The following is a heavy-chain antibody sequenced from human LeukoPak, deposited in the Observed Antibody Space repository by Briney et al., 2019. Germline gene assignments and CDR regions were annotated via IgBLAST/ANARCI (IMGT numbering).Heavy chain of an antibody. J-gene: IGHJ3*02. V-gene: IGHV3-48*04. D-gene: IGHD2-21*01. CDR2: ISGSGGSI. Sequence: PWGSLRLSCAASGFTFSSYAMSWVRQAPGKGLEWVSSISGSGGSIYYADSVKGRFTISRDNAKNSLYLQMNSLRAEDTAVYYCASLLRDIVGDAFDIWGQGTMVTVSS. CDR3: ASLLRDIVGDAFDI. CDR1: GFTFSSYA.